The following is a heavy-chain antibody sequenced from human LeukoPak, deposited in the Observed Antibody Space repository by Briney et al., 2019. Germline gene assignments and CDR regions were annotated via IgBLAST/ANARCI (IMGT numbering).Heavy chain of an antibody. Sequence: PSETLSLTCTASGCSISSYYWSWIRQPPGKGLEWIGYIYYSGSTNYNPSIKSRVTISVDSSKIQFSLKLSSVTAADAAVYYCARGSQWLVLFFDIWGQGTMVTVSS. CDR2: IYYSGST. J-gene: IGHJ3*02. CDR1: GCSISSYY. V-gene: IGHV4-59*01. CDR3: ARGSQWLVLFFDI. D-gene: IGHD6-19*01.